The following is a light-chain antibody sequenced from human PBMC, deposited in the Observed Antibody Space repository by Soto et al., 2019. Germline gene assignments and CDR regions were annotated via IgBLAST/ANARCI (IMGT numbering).Light chain of an antibody. CDR1: DSNIGAGYS. V-gene: IGLV1-40*01. CDR3: QSYDIRLNGLT. CDR2: VNT. Sequence: QSVLTQPPSVSGAPGQRVTFSCTGSDSNIGAGYSVKWYQQIPGTAPKLLVYVNTNRPSGVPDRFSGATSGTIASLAITGLQAEDEADYYCQSYDIRLNGLTFGLGTKLTVL. J-gene: IGLJ2*01.